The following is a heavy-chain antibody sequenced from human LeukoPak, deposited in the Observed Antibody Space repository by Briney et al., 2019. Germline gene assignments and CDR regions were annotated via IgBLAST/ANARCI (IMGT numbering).Heavy chain of an antibody. Sequence: ASVKVSCTASGYTFTGYYMHRVRRAHGQGLEWMGIINPSGGSTSYGQKFLGRVTMTRDMSTSTVYMELSSLRSEDTVVYYCARGATNNWCDPWRQGTRVTVS. V-gene: IGHV1-46*01. CDR2: INPSGGST. J-gene: IGHJ5*02. CDR1: GYTFTGYY. CDR3: ARGATNNWCDP.